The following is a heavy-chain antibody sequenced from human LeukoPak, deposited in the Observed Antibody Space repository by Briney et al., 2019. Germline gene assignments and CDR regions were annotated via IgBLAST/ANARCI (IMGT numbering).Heavy chain of an antibody. CDR3: AKGQLVRGEFDY. D-gene: IGHD6-6*01. CDR1: GFTFDDYA. CDR2: ISGSGGST. V-gene: IGHV3-23*01. Sequence: PGGSLRLSCAASGFTFDDYAMSWVRQAPGKGLEWVSAISGSGGSTYYADSVQGRFTISRDNSKNTLYLQMNSLRAEDTAVYYCAKGQLVRGEFDYWGQGTLVTASS. J-gene: IGHJ4*02.